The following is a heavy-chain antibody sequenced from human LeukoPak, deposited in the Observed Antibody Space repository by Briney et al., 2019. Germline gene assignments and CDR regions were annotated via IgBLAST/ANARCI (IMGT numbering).Heavy chain of an antibody. CDR2: IYYSGGT. CDR3: ARDDGTADDHFDY. D-gene: IGHD3-16*01. Sequence: SETLSLTCTVSGGSISSYYWSWIRQPPGKGLEWIGYIYYSGGTNYNPSLKSRVTISVDTSKNQFSLKLSSVTAADTAVYYCARDDGTADDHFDYWGQGTLVTVSS. V-gene: IGHV4-59*01. J-gene: IGHJ4*02. CDR1: GGSISSYY.